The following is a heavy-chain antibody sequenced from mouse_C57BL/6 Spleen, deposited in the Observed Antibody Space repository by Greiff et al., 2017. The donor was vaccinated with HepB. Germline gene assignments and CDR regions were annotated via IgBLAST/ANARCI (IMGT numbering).Heavy chain of an antibody. CDR2: IYPRSGNT. V-gene: IGHV1-81*01. Sequence: QVQLQQSGAELARPGASVKLSCKASGYTFTSYGISWVKQRTGQGLEWIGEIYPRSGNTYYNEKFKGKATLTADKSSSTAYMELRSLTSEDSAVYFCARGETTVVATEGYFDVWGTGTTVTVSS. J-gene: IGHJ1*03. D-gene: IGHD1-1*01. CDR3: ARGETTVVATEGYFDV. CDR1: GYTFTSYG.